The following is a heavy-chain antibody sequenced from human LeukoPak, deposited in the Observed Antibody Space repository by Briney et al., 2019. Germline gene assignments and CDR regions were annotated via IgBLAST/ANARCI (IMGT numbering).Heavy chain of an antibody. D-gene: IGHD3-10*01. CDR3: ATFSGNYFNGIEY. Sequence: GGSLRLSCVASGFIFSDYSVSWIRQAPGKGLEWVAHIDITSSHANYAGSVKGRFTISRDNAKNSLYLQMDSLSAEDTAVYFCATFSGNYFNGIEYWGQGTQVFVSS. CDR1: GFIFSDYS. V-gene: IGHV3-11*06. J-gene: IGHJ1*01. CDR2: IDITSSHA.